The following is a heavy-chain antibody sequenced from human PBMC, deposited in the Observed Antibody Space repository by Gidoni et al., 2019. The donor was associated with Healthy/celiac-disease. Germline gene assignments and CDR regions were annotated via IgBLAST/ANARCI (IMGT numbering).Heavy chain of an antibody. Sequence: QVQLVQSGAEVKKPGASVKVSCKASGYTFTIYYMHWLRQAPGQGLEWMGIINPSGGSTSYAQKFQGRVTMTRDTSTSTVYMELSSLRSEDTAVYYCARDGGGSSGYYLQLDDWGQGTLVTVSS. J-gene: IGHJ4*02. D-gene: IGHD3-22*01. CDR2: INPSGGST. V-gene: IGHV1-46*01. CDR1: GYTFTIYY. CDR3: ARDGGGSSGYYLQLDD.